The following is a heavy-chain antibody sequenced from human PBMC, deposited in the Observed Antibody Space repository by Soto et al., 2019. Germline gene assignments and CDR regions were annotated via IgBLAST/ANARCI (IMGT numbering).Heavy chain of an antibody. D-gene: IGHD6-13*01. CDR3: ARVRRGSNSWFGTLDY. J-gene: IGHJ4*02. CDR1: DGSIETYY. V-gene: IGHV4-59*01. Sequence: QVQLQESGPGLVKPSETLSLTCTVSDGSIETYYWSWIRQPPGKGLEWIGYIYSSGSTNYNSFFKSRVTISVDTSKNQFSLKLSSVTAADTAVYYCARVRRGSNSWFGTLDYWGQGALVTVSS. CDR2: IYSSGST.